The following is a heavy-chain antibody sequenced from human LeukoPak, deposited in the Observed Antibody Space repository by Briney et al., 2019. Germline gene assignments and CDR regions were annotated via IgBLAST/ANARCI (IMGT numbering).Heavy chain of an antibody. CDR1: GFTFSSYA. V-gene: IGHV3-30*04. D-gene: IGHD1-26*01. CDR3: ARPPPGATDAFDI. Sequence: GGSLRLSCAASGFTFSSYAMHWVRQAPGKGLEWVAVISYDGSNKYYADSVKGRFTISRDNAKNSLYLQMNSLRAEDTAVYYCARPPPGATDAFDIWGQGTMVTVSS. J-gene: IGHJ3*02. CDR2: ISYDGSNK.